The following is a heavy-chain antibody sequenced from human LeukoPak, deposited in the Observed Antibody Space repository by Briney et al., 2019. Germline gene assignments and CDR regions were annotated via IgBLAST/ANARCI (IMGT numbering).Heavy chain of an antibody. Sequence: GGSLRFSCAASGFTFSSYAMSWVRQAPGKGLEWVSAISGSGGSTYYADSVKGRFTISRDNSKNTLYLQMSSLRAEDTAVYYCAKGYDFWSGDFDYWGQGTLVTVSS. CDR2: ISGSGGST. CDR1: GFTFSSYA. J-gene: IGHJ4*02. V-gene: IGHV3-23*01. CDR3: AKGYDFWSGDFDY. D-gene: IGHD3-3*01.